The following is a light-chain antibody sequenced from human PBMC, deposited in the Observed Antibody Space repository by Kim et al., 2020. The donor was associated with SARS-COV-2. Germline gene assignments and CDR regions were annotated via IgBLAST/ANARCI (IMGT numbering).Light chain of an antibody. Sequence: RQTARLTCTGNSNNVDYQGAAWLQQHQGHPPKLLSYRNNNRASGISERFSASRSGNTASLTITGLQPEDEADYYCSAWDSSLSAWVFGGGTQLTVL. CDR2: RNN. J-gene: IGLJ3*02. CDR1: SNNVDYQG. V-gene: IGLV10-54*01. CDR3: SAWDSSLSAWV.